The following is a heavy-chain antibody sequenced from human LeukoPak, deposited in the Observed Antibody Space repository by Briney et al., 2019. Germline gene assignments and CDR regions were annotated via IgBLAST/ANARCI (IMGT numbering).Heavy chain of an antibody. D-gene: IGHD2-8*01. V-gene: IGHV1-2*02. J-gene: IGHJ4*02. Sequence: ASVKVSSKASGYTFTGYYMHWVRQAPGQGLEWMGWINPNSGGTNYAQKFQGRVTMTRDTSISTAYMELSRLRSDDTAVYYCARPYCTNGVCYTFFDYWGQGTLVTVSS. CDR3: ARPYCTNGVCYTFFDY. CDR2: INPNSGGT. CDR1: GYTFTGYY.